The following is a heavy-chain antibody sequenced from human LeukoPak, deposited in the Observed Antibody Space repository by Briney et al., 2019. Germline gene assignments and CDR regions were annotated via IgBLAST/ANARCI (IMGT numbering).Heavy chain of an antibody. CDR2: INPNTGVT. CDR3: AIGDDDHPYSIDY. Sequence: GASVKVSYKASGYTFIVYYMHWVRQAPGQGLEGMGWINPNTGVTDYAQKFQARAAMTRDTSISTAYMELNRLRSDDTAVFYCAIGDDDHPYSIDYWGQGMLVTVSS. D-gene: IGHD2-15*01. V-gene: IGHV1-2*02. CDR1: GYTFIVYY. J-gene: IGHJ4*02.